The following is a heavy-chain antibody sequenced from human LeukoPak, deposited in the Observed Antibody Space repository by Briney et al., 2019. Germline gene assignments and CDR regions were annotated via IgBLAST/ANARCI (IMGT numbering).Heavy chain of an antibody. CDR2: ILYSSTYI. CDR3: ARDRNAFDI. V-gene: IGHV3-21*01. Sequence: GGSLRLSCAASGFTFSSYTMNWVRQAPGKGLEWVSSILYSSTYIYYADSVRGRFTISRDNAKNSLFLQMNSLRAEDTAVYYCARDRNAFDIWGQGTMVTVSS. J-gene: IGHJ3*02. CDR1: GFTFSSYT.